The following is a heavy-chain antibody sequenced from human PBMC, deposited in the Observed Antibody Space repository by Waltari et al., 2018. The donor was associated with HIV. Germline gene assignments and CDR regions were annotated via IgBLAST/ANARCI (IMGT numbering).Heavy chain of an antibody. Sequence: QVQLVQSGAEVKKPGASVKVSCKASGYTFTGHYMHWVRQAPGQGLEWIGWINPKNGDTRHAQKCQGRVTMTRDTSISTAYMELSRLRSDDTAVYYCARGLAVPGAAWGPWGQGTLVTVSS. J-gene: IGHJ5*02. CDR1: GYTFTGHY. D-gene: IGHD6-19*01. CDR2: INPKNGDT. V-gene: IGHV1-2*02. CDR3: ARGLAVPGAAWGP.